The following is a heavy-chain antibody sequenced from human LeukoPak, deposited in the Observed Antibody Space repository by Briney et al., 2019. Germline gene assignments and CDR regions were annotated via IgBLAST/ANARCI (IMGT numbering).Heavy chain of an antibody. Sequence: PSETLSLTCTVSGGSISSSSYYWGWIRQPPGKGLEWIGSIYYSGSTYYNPSLKSRVTISVDTSKNQFSLKLSSVTAADTAVYYCARSVGWFDPWGQGTLVTVSS. V-gene: IGHV4-39*01. D-gene: IGHD1-26*01. CDR1: GGSISSSSYY. CDR3: ARSVGWFDP. CDR2: IYYSGST. J-gene: IGHJ5*02.